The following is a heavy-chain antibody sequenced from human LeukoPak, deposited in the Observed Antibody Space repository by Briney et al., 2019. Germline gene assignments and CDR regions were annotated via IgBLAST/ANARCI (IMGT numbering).Heavy chain of an antibody. V-gene: IGHV3-30-3*01. CDR2: ISYDGSNK. CDR3: AREYSGGYYGFNY. D-gene: IGHD1-26*01. CDR1: GFTFSSNA. J-gene: IGHJ4*02. Sequence: GGSLRLSCAASGFTFSSNAMHWVRQAPGKGLEWVAVISYDGSNKYYADSVKGRFTISRHNSKNTLYLQMNSLRAEDTAVYYCAREYSGGYYGFNYWGQGTLVTVSS.